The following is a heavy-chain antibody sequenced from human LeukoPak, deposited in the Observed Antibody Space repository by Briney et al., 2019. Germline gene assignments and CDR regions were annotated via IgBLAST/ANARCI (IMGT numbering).Heavy chain of an antibody. V-gene: IGHV3-9*01. CDR3: AKDRGIEYSSGWFGY. D-gene: IGHD6-19*01. J-gene: IGHJ5*01. Sequence: PGGSLRLSCPASGFTFDDYAMHWVRQAPGRGLEWVSGISWNSGSIGYADSVKGRFTISRDNAKNSLYLQMNSLRAEDTALYYCAKDRGIEYSSGWFGYWGQGTLVTVSS. CDR2: ISWNSGSI. CDR1: GFTFDDYA.